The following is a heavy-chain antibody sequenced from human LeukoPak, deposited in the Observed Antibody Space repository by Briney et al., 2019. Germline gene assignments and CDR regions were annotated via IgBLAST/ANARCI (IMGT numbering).Heavy chain of an antibody. V-gene: IGHV1-18*01. CDR2: ISTYKGNT. CDR3: ARVTALYYYMDV. CDR1: GYTFTSYG. Sequence: ASVKVSCKASGYTFTSYGISWVRQAPGQGLEWMGWISTYKGNTNYAQKLQGRVTMTADTSTSTVYMELRSLRSDDTAVYYCARVTALYYYMDVWGKGTTVTVSS. J-gene: IGHJ6*03.